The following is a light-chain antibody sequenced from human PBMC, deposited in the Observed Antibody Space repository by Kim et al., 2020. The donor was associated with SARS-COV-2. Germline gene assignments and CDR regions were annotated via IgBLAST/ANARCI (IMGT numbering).Light chain of an antibody. CDR1: QDINNY. V-gene: IGKV1-33*01. J-gene: IGKJ4*01. CDR2: DAS. Sequence: DIQMTRSPSSLSASVGDRVTITFQASQDINNYLNWYQQKPGKAPKLLIYDASNLETGVPSRFSGSGSGTDFTFTISSLQPEDIATYYCQQYDNLPLTFGGGTKVDIK. CDR3: QQYDNLPLT.